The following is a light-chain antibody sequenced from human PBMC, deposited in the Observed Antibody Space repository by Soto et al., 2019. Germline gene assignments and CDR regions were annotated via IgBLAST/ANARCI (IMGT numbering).Light chain of an antibody. CDR1: QSVSSN. CDR2: AAS. Sequence: EIVMTQSPSTLSASLGDRVTLTCRASQSVSSNLAWYQQKPGKAPRLLIYAASTRESGIPARFSGSGSGTEFTLTISSLQSEDFAIYYCQQYNNSPRTFGQGTKVDIK. V-gene: IGKV3-15*01. CDR3: QQYNNSPRT. J-gene: IGKJ1*01.